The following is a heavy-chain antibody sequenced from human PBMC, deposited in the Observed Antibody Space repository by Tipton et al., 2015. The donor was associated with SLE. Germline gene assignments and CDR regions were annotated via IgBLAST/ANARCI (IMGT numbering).Heavy chain of an antibody. CDR2: INHSGST. J-gene: IGHJ3*02. CDR1: GGSFSGYY. D-gene: IGHD5-12*01. CDR3: ASLAHIVATIDDAFDI. V-gene: IGHV4-34*01. Sequence: TLSLTCAVYGGSFSGYYWSWIRQPPGKGLEWIGEINHSGSTNYNPSLKSRVTISVDTSKNQFSLKLSSVTAADTAVYYCASLAHIVATIDDAFDIWGQGTMVTVSS.